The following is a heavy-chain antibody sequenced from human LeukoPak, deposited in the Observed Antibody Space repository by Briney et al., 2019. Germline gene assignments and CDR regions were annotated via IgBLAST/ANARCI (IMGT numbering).Heavy chain of an antibody. Sequence: SETLSLTCTVSDDSISDYYRGWIRQPPGKGLEWIGYFHNSGTSTYNPSLKSRVTISVDTSKNQFSLKLSSVTAADTAVYYCARNQGYYGSGSYKYYMDVWGKGTTVTVSS. CDR2: FHNSGTS. CDR3: ARNQGYYGSGSYKYYMDV. V-gene: IGHV4-59*08. D-gene: IGHD3-10*01. J-gene: IGHJ6*03. CDR1: DDSISDYY.